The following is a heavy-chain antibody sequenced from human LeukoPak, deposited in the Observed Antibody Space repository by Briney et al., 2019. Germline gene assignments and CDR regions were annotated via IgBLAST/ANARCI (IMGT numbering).Heavy chain of an antibody. Sequence: GGSLRLSCAASGFTFSDYYMSWIRQAPGKGLEWVSYISSSGSTIYYADSVKGRFTIPRDNAKNSLYLQMNSLRAEDTAVYYCARDPDYYGSGSRFDYWGQGTLVTVSS. CDR2: ISSSGSTI. V-gene: IGHV3-11*04. D-gene: IGHD3-10*01. CDR1: GFTFSDYY. CDR3: ARDPDYYGSGSRFDY. J-gene: IGHJ4*02.